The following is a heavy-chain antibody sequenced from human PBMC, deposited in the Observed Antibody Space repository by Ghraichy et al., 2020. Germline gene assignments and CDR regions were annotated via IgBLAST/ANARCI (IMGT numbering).Heavy chain of an antibody. V-gene: IGHV1-2*02. CDR2: INPNSGDT. J-gene: IGHJ4*02. CDR3: ARDGNFDY. Sequence: ASVKVSCKSSGYTFTGFYMHWVRQAPGQGLVWMGWINPNSGDTNYAQRFQGRVTMTRDTSITTAYMELNRLTSDDTAVYYCARDGNFDYWGQGTVVTVSS. CDR1: GYTFTGFY.